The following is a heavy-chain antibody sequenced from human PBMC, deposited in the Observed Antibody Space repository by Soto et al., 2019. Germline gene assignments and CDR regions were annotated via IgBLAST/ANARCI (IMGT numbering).Heavy chain of an antibody. CDR2: IYYSGST. J-gene: IGHJ3*02. V-gene: IGHV4-31*03. CDR3: ASRDIAAAGTTPDAFDI. D-gene: IGHD6-13*01. Sequence: SETLSLTCTFSGGSISSGGYYWSWIRQHPGKGLEWIGYIYYSGSTYYNPSLKSRVTISVDTSKNQFSLKLSSVTAADTAVYYCASRDIAAAGTTPDAFDIWGQGTMVTFSS. CDR1: GGSISSGGYY.